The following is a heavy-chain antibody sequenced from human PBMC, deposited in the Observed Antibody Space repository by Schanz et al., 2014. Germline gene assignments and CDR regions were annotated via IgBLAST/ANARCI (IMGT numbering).Heavy chain of an antibody. CDR2: VPFDGSQK. CDR1: GFTFSSYG. Sequence: QVQLVESGGGVVQPGRSLRLSCAASGFTFSSYGMHWVRQAPGKGLEWVAFVPFDGSQKFYADSVKGRFTISRDNSKNSLYLQMNSLRAEDTAVYYCARKMKLGVYGGKGHDSLDIWGQGTMVTVSS. CDR3: ARKMKLGVYGGKGHDSLDI. J-gene: IGHJ3*02. D-gene: IGHD4-17*01. V-gene: IGHV3-30*19.